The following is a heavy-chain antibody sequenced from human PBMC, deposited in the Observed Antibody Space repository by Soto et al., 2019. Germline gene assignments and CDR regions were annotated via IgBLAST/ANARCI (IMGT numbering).Heavy chain of an antibody. CDR3: AKGYYDILTGYLPTHYYYGMDV. J-gene: IGHJ6*02. Sequence: GGSLRLSCAASGFTFSSYAMSWVRQAPGKGLEWVSAISGSGGSTYYADSVKGRFTISRDNSKNTLYLQMNSLRAEDTAVYYCAKGYYDILTGYLPTHYYYGMDVWGQGTTVTVSS. D-gene: IGHD3-9*01. CDR1: GFTFSSYA. CDR2: ISGSGGST. V-gene: IGHV3-23*01.